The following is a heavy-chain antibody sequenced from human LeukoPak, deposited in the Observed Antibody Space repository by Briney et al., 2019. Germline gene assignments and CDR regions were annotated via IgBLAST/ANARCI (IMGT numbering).Heavy chain of an antibody. CDR2: INPDNGGT. V-gene: IGHV1-2*02. D-gene: IGHD7-27*01. J-gene: IGHJ3*02. Sequence: ASVKVSCRASGYTFTGHYMHWVRQAPGQGLEWMGWINPDNGGTNYAQKFQGRVTMTRDTSISTVYLELSNLRSDDTAVFYCARGLLTARARDAFDIWGQGTMVTVSS. CDR1: GYTFTGHY. CDR3: ARGLLTARARDAFDI.